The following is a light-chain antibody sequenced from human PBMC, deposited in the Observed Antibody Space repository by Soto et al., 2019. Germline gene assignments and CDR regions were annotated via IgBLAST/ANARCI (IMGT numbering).Light chain of an antibody. J-gene: IGKJ2*01. Sequence: DIQMTQSPSSLSASVGDRVTITCRASQSISSYLNWYQQKPGKAPKLLIYAASSLQSGVPSRFSGSGSGTDFTLTISSLQPEDFATYYCQHSYSNPRMYTFGQGTKLEIK. CDR2: AAS. CDR1: QSISSY. CDR3: QHSYSNPRMYT. V-gene: IGKV1-39*01.